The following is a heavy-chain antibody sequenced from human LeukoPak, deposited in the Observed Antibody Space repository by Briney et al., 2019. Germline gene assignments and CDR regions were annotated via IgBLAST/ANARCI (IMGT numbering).Heavy chain of an antibody. D-gene: IGHD3-10*01. CDR1: GYTLTELS. J-gene: IGHJ6*03. V-gene: IGHV1-24*01. Sequence: ASVKVSCKVSGYTLTELSMHWVRQAPGKGLEWMGGFDPEDGETIYAQKFQGRVTMTEDTSTDTAYMELSSLRSEDTAVYYCATQSTGSYGSGSLYYVDVWGKGTTVTVSS. CDR3: ATQSTGSYGSGSLYYVDV. CDR2: FDPEDGET.